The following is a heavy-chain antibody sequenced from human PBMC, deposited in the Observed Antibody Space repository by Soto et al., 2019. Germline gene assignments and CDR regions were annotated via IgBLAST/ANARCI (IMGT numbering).Heavy chain of an antibody. Sequence: SQTLSLTCVISGDSVSSNSAGWNWIRQSPSRGLEWLGRTYYKSKWNNDYALSVKSRITINPDTSKNQFSLHLYSVTPEDTAVYYCTGITWFRGMDVWGQGTPVTVSS. CDR2: TYYKSKWNN. D-gene: IGHD3-10*01. J-gene: IGHJ6*02. V-gene: IGHV6-1*01. CDR3: TGITWFRGMDV. CDR1: GDSVSSNSAG.